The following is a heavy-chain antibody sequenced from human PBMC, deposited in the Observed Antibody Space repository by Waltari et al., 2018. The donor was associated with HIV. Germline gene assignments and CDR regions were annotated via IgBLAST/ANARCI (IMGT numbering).Heavy chain of an antibody. J-gene: IGHJ5*02. CDR1: GYTFTGYY. CDR3: ARVSTAAAGPAGWFDP. V-gene: IGHV1-2*06. D-gene: IGHD6-13*01. Sequence: QVQLVQSGAEVKKPGASVKVSCKASGYTFTGYYMHWVRQAPGQGLEWMGRINPNSGGTNYAQKCQGRVTMTRDTSISTAYMELSRLRSDDTAVYYCARVSTAAAGPAGWFDPWGQGTLVTVSS. CDR2: INPNSGGT.